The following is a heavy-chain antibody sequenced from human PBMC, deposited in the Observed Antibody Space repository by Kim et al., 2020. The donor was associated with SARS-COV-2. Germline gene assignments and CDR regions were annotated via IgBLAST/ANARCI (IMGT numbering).Heavy chain of an antibody. CDR1: GGTFSSYA. V-gene: IGHV1-69*13. Sequence: SVKVSCKASGGTFSSYAISWVRQAPGQGLEWMGGIIPIFGTANYAQKFQGRVTITADESTSTAYMELSSLRSEDTAVYYCARGRLAAAGTGTYYYGMDVWGQGTTVTVSS. CDR3: ARGRLAAAGTGTYYYGMDV. CDR2: IIPIFGTA. D-gene: IGHD6-13*01. J-gene: IGHJ6*02.